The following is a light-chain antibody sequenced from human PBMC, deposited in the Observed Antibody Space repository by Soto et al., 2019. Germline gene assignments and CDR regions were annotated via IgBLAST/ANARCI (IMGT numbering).Light chain of an antibody. Sequence: QSVLTQPPSASGTPGQRVTISCSGSSSNIGRNTVNWYQQLPGTAPKPLIYSTYQRPSGVPDRFSGSKSGTSTALAVSGLQSEDEADYYCATWDDSLNGYVFGTGTKLTVL. CDR2: STY. CDR3: ATWDDSLNGYV. V-gene: IGLV1-44*01. J-gene: IGLJ1*01. CDR1: SSNIGRNT.